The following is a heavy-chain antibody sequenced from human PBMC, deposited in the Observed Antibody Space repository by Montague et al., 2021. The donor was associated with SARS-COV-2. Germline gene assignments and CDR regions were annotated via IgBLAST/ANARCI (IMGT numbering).Heavy chain of an antibody. D-gene: IGHD1-1*01. CDR3: ARGRQVERHEYYYYYYGMDV. J-gene: IGHJ6*02. Sequence: SVKVSCKASGGTFSSYTISWVRQAPGQGLEWMGGIIPILGIANYAQKFQGRVTITADKSTSTAYMELSSLRSQDTAVYYCARGRQVERHEYYYYYYGMDVWGQGTTVTVSS. V-gene: IGHV1-69*10. CDR2: IIPILGIA. CDR1: GGTFSSYT.